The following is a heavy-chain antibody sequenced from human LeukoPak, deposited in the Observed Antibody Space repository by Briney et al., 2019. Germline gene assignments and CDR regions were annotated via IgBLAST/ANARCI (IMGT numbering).Heavy chain of an antibody. CDR2: IYYSGST. Sequence: PSETLSLICTVSGGSISSYYWSWIRQPPGKGLEWIGYIYYSGSTNYNPSLKSRVTVSVDTSKNQFSLKLSSVTAADTAVYYCARDLTYYYGSGSSHYGMDVWGKGTTVTVSS. V-gene: IGHV4-59*01. D-gene: IGHD3-10*01. J-gene: IGHJ6*04. CDR3: ARDLTYYYGSGSSHYGMDV. CDR1: GGSISSYY.